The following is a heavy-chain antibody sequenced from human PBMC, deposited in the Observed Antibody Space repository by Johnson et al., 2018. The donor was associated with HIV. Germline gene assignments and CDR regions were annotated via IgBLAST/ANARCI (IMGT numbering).Heavy chain of an antibody. V-gene: IGHV3-7*01. CDR1: GFTFSNFW. D-gene: IGHD2-15*01. CDR3: ARDAPYCSGGTCYSDAFDI. CDR2: IKQDGSEK. J-gene: IGHJ3*02. Sequence: QLVESGGGLVQPGGSLRLSCAASGFTFSNFWMSWVRQAPGRGPEWVANIKQDGSEKYYVDSVKGRFTISRDNAKRSLYVEMNSLRAEDTAVYYCARDAPYCSGGTCYSDAFDIWGQGTMVTVSS.